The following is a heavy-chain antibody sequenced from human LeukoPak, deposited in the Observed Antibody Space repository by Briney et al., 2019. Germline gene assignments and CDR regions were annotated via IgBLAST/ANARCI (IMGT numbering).Heavy chain of an antibody. Sequence: GGSLRLSCAASGFTVSSNYMSWVRQAPGKGLEWVSVIYSGGTTYYTDSVKGRFTISRDNSKNTLYLQMNSLRAEDTAVYYCASSIVGAIVFDYWGQGTLVTVSS. CDR1: GFTVSSNY. V-gene: IGHV3-53*01. CDR2: IYSGGTT. J-gene: IGHJ4*02. CDR3: ASSIVGAIVFDY. D-gene: IGHD1-26*01.